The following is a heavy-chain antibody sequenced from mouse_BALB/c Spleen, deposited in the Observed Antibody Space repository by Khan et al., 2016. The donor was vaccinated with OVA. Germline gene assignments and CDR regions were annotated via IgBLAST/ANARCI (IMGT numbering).Heavy chain of an antibody. CDR3: ARPRYYGLYFDY. D-gene: IGHD1-1*01. CDR2: INPDSSTI. Sequence: EVKLLESGGGLVQPGGSLKLSCAASGFDFSRYWMSWVRQAPGKGLEWIGQINPDSSTINYTPSLKDKFIISRDDDKNTLYLQMSKVRSEDTALYYCARPRYYGLYFDYWGQGTTLTVSS. V-gene: IGHV4-1*02. J-gene: IGHJ2*01. CDR1: GFDFSRYW.